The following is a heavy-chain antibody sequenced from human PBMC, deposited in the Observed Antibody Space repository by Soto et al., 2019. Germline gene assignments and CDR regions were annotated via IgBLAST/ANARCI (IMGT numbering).Heavy chain of an antibody. Sequence: SETLSLTCSVSGGSISNHYWSWIRQPPGKGLEWIGSIYYSGNTYYNPPLKSRVTISVDTSKNQFSLKLSSVTAADTAVYYCARHQTTVTIFGVVITHYYYGMDVWGQGTTVTVSS. J-gene: IGHJ6*02. D-gene: IGHD3-3*01. CDR1: GGSISNHY. V-gene: IGHV4-59*05. CDR2: IYYSGNT. CDR3: ARHQTTVTIFGVVITHYYYGMDV.